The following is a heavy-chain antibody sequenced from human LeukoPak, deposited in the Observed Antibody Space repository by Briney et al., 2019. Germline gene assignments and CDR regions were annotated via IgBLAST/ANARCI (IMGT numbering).Heavy chain of an antibody. V-gene: IGHV4-4*07. CDR3: ARGRHKVLVGPYFDD. Sequence: SETLSLTCTVSGGSISSYYWSWIRQPAGKGLEWIGRIYTSGSTNYNPSLRIRVSMSLDTSKNQFFLKMSSVTAADTAVYYCARGRHKVLVGPYFDDWGQGTLVTVSS. CDR1: GGSISSYY. J-gene: IGHJ4*02. CDR2: IYTSGST.